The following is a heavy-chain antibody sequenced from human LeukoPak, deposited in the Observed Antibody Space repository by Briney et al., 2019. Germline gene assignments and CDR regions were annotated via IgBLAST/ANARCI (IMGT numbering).Heavy chain of an antibody. CDR3: AGRSGYSPYYFDY. D-gene: IGHD2-15*01. J-gene: IGHJ4*02. Sequence: PGGSLRLSCAASGFTFSSYGMSWVRQAPGKGLEWVSAISGSGGSTYYADSVKGRFTISRDNSKNTLYLQMNNLRAEDTAVYYCAGRSGYSPYYFDYWGQGTLVTVSS. CDR2: ISGSGGST. V-gene: IGHV3-23*01. CDR1: GFTFSSYG.